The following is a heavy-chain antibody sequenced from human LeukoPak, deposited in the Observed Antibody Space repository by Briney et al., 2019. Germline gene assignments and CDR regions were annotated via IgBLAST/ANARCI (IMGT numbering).Heavy chain of an antibody. D-gene: IGHD3-22*01. CDR2: ISSSSSYT. Sequence: GGSLRLSCAASGFTFSDYYMSWIRQAPGKGLEWVSYISSSSSYTNYADSVKGRFTISRDNAKNSLYLQINSLRAEDTAVYYCARESMYYYDSSGIFDYWGQGTLVTVSS. J-gene: IGHJ4*02. CDR3: ARESMYYYDSSGIFDY. V-gene: IGHV3-11*06. CDR1: GFTFSDYY.